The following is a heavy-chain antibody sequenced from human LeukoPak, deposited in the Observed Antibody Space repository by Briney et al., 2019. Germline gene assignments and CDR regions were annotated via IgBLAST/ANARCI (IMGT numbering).Heavy chain of an antibody. J-gene: IGHJ4*02. V-gene: IGHV4-38-2*02. CDR2: IYHSGST. Sequence: PSETLSLTCTVSGYSISSAYYWGWIRQPPGKGLEWIGSIYHSGSTYYNPSLKSRVTISVHTSKNQFSLKLSSVTAVDSAVYYCARNPPSITYYYDNNGSECRGQGTLVTVSS. CDR1: GYSISSAYY. D-gene: IGHD3-22*01. CDR3: ARNPPSITYYYDNNGSEC.